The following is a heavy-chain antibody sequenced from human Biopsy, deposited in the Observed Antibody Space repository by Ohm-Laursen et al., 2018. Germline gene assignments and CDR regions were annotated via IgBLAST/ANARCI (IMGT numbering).Heavy chain of an antibody. J-gene: IGHJ3*01. CDR3: ARLYRLDDYWNDDPPDAFDV. D-gene: IGHD3-3*01. CDR2: ISDTGST. CDR1: GGSLTGDY. Sequence: PSNTLSLTCTVSGGSLTGDYWGWIRQSPGKGLEWIGSISDTGSTNYSPSLRGRVTISVDTSKKQFSLKVSSVTPADTAVFFCARLYRLDDYWNDDPPDAFDVWGQGTMVTVSS. V-gene: IGHV4-59*07.